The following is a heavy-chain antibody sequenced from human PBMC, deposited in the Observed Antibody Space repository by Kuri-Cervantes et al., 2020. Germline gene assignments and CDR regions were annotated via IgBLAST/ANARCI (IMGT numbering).Heavy chain of an antibody. J-gene: IGHJ4*02. CDR3: ARGYPYDISGN. CDR2: IPGSSSYI. CDR1: GFTFGDYT. V-gene: IGHV3-21*03. D-gene: IGHD3-22*01. Sequence: LSLTCAGSGFTFGDYTLNWVRQAPGKGLEWLSSIPGSSSYIYYADSVKGRFTISRDNTKKSLFLQMDSLRAEDTAVYYCARGYPYDISGNWGQGTLVTVSS.